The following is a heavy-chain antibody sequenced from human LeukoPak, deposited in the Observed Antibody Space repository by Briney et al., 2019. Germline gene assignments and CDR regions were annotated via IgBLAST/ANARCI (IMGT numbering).Heavy chain of an antibody. V-gene: IGHV3-20*04. D-gene: IGHD1-26*01. CDR2: INWNGGRT. CDR3: ARALGGIFGY. J-gene: IGHJ4*02. CDR1: GFTFDDYG. Sequence: RAGGSLRLSCAASGFTFDDYGMSWGRQAPGKGLEWVSGINWNGGRTGYADSVKGRFTISRDNAKNSMYLQMTSLRAEDTALYYCARALGGIFGYWGQGTLVTVSS.